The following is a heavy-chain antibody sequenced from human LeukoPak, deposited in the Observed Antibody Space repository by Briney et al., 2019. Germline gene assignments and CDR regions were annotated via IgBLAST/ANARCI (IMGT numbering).Heavy chain of an antibody. CDR3: ARGSPPRYYDFWSGYSTHDAFDI. D-gene: IGHD3-3*01. CDR1: GGTFSNYA. J-gene: IGHJ3*02. Sequence: SVKVSCKASGGTFSNYAISWVRQAPGQGLEWMGGIIPIFGTTNYAQKFQGRVTMTTDTSTSTAYMELRSLRSDDTAVYYCARGSPPRYYDFWSGYSTHDAFDIWGQGTMVTVSS. CDR2: IIPIFGTT. V-gene: IGHV1-69*05.